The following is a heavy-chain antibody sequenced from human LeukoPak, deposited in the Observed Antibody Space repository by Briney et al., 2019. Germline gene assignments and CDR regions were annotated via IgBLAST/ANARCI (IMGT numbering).Heavy chain of an antibody. CDR3: ARDRGATMVRGVSFWFDP. J-gene: IGHJ5*02. Sequence: SETLSLTCAVYGGSFSGYYWSWIRQPAGKGLEWIGRIYTSGSTNYNPSLKSRVTMSVDTSKNQFSLKLSSVTAADTAVYYCARDRGATMVRGVSFWFDPWGQGTLVTVSS. CDR2: IYTSGST. CDR1: GGSFSGYY. D-gene: IGHD3-10*01. V-gene: IGHV4-4*07.